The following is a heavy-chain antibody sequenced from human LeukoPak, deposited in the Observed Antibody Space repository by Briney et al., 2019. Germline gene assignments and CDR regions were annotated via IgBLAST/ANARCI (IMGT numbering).Heavy chain of an antibody. V-gene: IGHV1-24*01. Sequence: ASVKVSCKVSGYTLTELSMHWVRQAPGKGLGWMGGFDPEDGETIYAQKFQGRVTMTEDTSTDTAYMELSSLRSEDTAVYYCATSGYGSGSYYPQYYYYGMDVWGQGTTVTVSS. CDR1: GYTLTELS. J-gene: IGHJ6*02. CDR2: FDPEDGET. CDR3: ATSGYGSGSYYPQYYYYGMDV. D-gene: IGHD3-10*01.